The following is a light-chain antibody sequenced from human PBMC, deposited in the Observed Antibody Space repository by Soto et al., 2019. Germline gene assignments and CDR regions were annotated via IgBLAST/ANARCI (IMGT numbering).Light chain of an antibody. Sequence: ASEGYRVTISCRASQSVSIWLAWYQQKPGRAPKLLIYKSSILESGVPSRFRGSGSGTEFTLTISRLQPDDFETYYCQQFNTSPWTFGQGTKVDI. CDR2: KSS. CDR3: QQFNTSPWT. J-gene: IGKJ1*01. V-gene: IGKV1-5*03. CDR1: QSVSIW.